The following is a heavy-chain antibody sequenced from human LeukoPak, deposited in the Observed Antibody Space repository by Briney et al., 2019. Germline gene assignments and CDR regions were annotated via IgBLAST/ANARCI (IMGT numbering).Heavy chain of an antibody. CDR3: AGLLGYCSSTSCPNWFDP. CDR2: IYYSGST. V-gene: IGHV4-30-4*08. D-gene: IGHD2-2*01. Sequence: PSQTLSLTCTVSGGSISSGDYYWSWIRQPPGKGLEWIGYIYYSGSTYYNPSLKSRVTISVDTSKNQLSLKLSSVTAADTAVYYCAGLLGYCSSTSCPNWFDPWGQGTLVTVSS. J-gene: IGHJ5*02. CDR1: GGSISSGDYY.